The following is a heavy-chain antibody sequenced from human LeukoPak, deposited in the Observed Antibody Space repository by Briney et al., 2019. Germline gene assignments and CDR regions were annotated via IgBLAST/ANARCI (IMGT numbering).Heavy chain of an antibody. CDR2: INSGGST. Sequence: GGSLRLSCAASGFTFSNFAMSWVRQAPGKGLEWVSLINSGGSTYYADSVKGRFTISRDNSKNTLYLQMNSLRAEDTAVYYCAKDWVGATGPDYWGQGTLVTVSS. J-gene: IGHJ4*02. CDR3: AKDWVGATGPDY. CDR1: GFTFSNFA. V-gene: IGHV3-23*01. D-gene: IGHD1-26*01.